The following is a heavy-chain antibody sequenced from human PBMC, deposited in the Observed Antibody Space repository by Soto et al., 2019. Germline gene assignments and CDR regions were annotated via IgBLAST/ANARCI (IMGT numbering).Heavy chain of an antibody. J-gene: IGHJ5*02. CDR1: GYRFTSYY. CDR2: INPGGGAT. CDR3: ARDLSISTRPSWSDP. D-gene: IGHD6-6*01. V-gene: IGHV1-46*01. Sequence: QVQLVQSGAEVKKPGASVKVSCKASGYRFTSYYVHWVRQAPGKGLEWMGRINPGGGATNYSQKFQGRISMSRDTSTTTFYMELNTLRSEDTALYYCARDLSISTRPSWSDPWGQGTLVTVSS.